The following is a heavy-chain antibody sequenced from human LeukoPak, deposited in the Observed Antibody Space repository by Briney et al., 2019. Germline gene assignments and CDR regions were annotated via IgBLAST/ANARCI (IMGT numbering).Heavy chain of an antibody. CDR1: GDSVTNHQ. Sequence: SETLSLTCTVSGDSVTNHQWSWARQPPGEGLEWIAYIHHSGSTNYNPSLKNRVTISMDTSKNQFSLRLISVTAADTAVYYCARYPLAFDFWGQGILVTVSS. CDR2: IHHSGST. CDR3: ARYPLAFDF. J-gene: IGHJ4*02. D-gene: IGHD6-6*01. V-gene: IGHV4-59*02.